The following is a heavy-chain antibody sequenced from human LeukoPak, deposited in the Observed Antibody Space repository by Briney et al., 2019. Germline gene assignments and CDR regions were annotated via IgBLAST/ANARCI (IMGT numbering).Heavy chain of an antibody. J-gene: IGHJ5*01. Sequence: GGSLRLSCATSEFSFSLYWLSWVRQGPGEGLDWVASIDPDGTWAAYADSVKGRFTISKDTAQNSVHLQMNRLRAEDTAVYYCARLFGGVTTFDFWGQGTLVTVSS. V-gene: IGHV3-7*01. CDR3: ARLFGGVTTFDF. D-gene: IGHD4-17*01. CDR1: EFSFSLYW. CDR2: IDPDGTWA.